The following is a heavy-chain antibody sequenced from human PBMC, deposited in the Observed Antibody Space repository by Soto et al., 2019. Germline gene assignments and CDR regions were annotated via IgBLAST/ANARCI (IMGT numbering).Heavy chain of an antibody. V-gene: IGHV1-3*01. CDR1: GYTFTSYA. CDR2: INAGNGNT. Sequence: QVQLVQSGAEVKKPGASVKVSCKTSGYTFTSYAFHWVRQAPGQRLEWMGWINAGNGNTKYSQKFQGRVTIIRDTSASTAYMVLNSLTSEDTAWYYCARGGSIVGALDYWGQGTLVTVSS. CDR3: ARGGSIVGALDY. D-gene: IGHD1-26*01. J-gene: IGHJ4*02.